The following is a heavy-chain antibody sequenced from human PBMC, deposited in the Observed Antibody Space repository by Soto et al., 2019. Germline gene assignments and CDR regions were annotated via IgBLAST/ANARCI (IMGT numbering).Heavy chain of an antibody. Sequence: GSLRLSCAASGFTFSSYAMSWVRQAPGKGLEWVSSISSSSSYIYYADSVKGRFTISRDNAKNSLYLQMNSLRAEDTAVYYCAREDYGSGHYYYGMDVWGQGTTVTVSS. CDR1: GFTFSSYA. J-gene: IGHJ6*02. V-gene: IGHV3-21*01. D-gene: IGHD3-10*01. CDR3: AREDYGSGHYYYGMDV. CDR2: ISSSSSYI.